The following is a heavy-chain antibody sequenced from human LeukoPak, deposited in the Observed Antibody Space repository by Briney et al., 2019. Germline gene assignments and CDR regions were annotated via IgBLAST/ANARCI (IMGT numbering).Heavy chain of an antibody. Sequence: GGSLRLSCAASGFTFSSYSMNWVRQAPGKGLEWVSSISSSSSYIYYADSVKGRFTISRDNAKSSLYLQMNSLRAEDTAVYYCARGYEEVYFDYWGQGTLVTVSS. CDR2: ISSSSSYI. J-gene: IGHJ4*02. CDR1: GFTFSSYS. D-gene: IGHD3-16*01. CDR3: ARGYEEVYFDY. V-gene: IGHV3-21*01.